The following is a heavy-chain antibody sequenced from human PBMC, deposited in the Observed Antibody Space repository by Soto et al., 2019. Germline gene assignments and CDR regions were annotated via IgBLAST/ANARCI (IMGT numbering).Heavy chain of an antibody. V-gene: IGHV3-21*01. D-gene: IGHD3-10*01. J-gene: IGHJ4*02. CDR2: ISSSSSYI. CDR1: GFTFSSYS. Sequence: EVQLVESGGGLLKPGGSLRLSCAASGFTFSSYSMNWVRQAPGKGLEWVSSISSSSSYIYYADSVKGRFTISRDNAKNSLYLQMNSLRAEDTAVYYCARDALWFGELSHPNFDYWGQGTLVTVSS. CDR3: ARDALWFGELSHPNFDY.